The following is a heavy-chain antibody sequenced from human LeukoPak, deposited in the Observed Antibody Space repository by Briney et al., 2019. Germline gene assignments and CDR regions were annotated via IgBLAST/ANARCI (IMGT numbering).Heavy chain of an antibody. V-gene: IGHV4-39*07. CDR2: IYYSGST. J-gene: IGHJ4*02. CDR3: ARISGNYYRKFDY. CDR1: GGSISSSSYY. D-gene: IGHD1-26*01. Sequence: PSETLSLTCTVSGGSISSSSYYWGWIRQPPGKGLEWIGSIYYSGSTYYNPSLKSRVTISGERSKNQFSLKLSSVTAADTAVYYCARISGNYYRKFDYWGQGTLVTVSS.